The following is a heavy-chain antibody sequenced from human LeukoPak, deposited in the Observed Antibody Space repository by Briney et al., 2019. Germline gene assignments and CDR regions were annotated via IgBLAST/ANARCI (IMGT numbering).Heavy chain of an antibody. J-gene: IGHJ5*02. Sequence: GGSLRLSCAASGFTFSGSAMHWVRQASGKGLEWVGRIRSKANSYATAYAASVKGRFTISRDDSKNTAYLQMNSLRAEDTAVYYCARNSGSYSLWHWFDPWGQGTLVTVSS. V-gene: IGHV3-73*01. CDR3: ARNSGSYSLWHWFDP. CDR2: IRSKANSYAT. D-gene: IGHD1-26*01. CDR1: GFTFSGSA.